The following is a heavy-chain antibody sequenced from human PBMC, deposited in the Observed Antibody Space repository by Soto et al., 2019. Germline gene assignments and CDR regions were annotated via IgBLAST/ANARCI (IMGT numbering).Heavy chain of an antibody. D-gene: IGHD5-18*01. CDR1: GGTFSSYA. V-gene: IGHV1-69*13. Sequence: GASVKVSCKASGGTFSSYAISWVRQAPGQGLEWMGGIIPIFGTANYAQKFQGRVTITADESASTAYMELSSLRSEDTAVYYCARGGEMDTIRRHDAFDIWGQGTMVTVSS. CDR2: IIPIFGTA. J-gene: IGHJ3*02. CDR3: ARGGEMDTIRRHDAFDI.